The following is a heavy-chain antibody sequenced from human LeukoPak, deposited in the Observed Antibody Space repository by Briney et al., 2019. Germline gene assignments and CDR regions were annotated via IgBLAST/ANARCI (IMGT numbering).Heavy chain of an antibody. Sequence: GGSLRLSCAASGFTFSYSAMSWVRQAPGKGLEWVSGISGSGSYTYYADSVKGRFTISRDNSKNTLYLQMNSLRAEDTAVYYCARDRTDFYFDYWGQGTLVTVSS. D-gene: IGHD3/OR15-3a*01. CDR1: GFTFSYSA. J-gene: IGHJ4*02. V-gene: IGHV3-23*01. CDR2: ISGSGSYT. CDR3: ARDRTDFYFDY.